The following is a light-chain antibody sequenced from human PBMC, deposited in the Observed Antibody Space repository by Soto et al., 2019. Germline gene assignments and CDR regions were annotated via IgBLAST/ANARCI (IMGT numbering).Light chain of an antibody. V-gene: IGKV3-11*01. CDR2: AAS. J-gene: IGKJ1*01. Sequence: IVLTQSSATLASSPVERVTLSCRASQNVSSYSAWYQQKPGKAPRLLIYAASTRQTGIPARFSGSGSGTEFTLTISSLQPDDFATYSCQQNNSYSGTFGQGTKVDIK. CDR3: QQNNSYSGT. CDR1: QNVSSY.